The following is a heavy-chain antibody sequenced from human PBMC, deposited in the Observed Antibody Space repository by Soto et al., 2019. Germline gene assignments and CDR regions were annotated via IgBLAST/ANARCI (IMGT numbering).Heavy chain of an antibody. CDR1: GGSISSYY. CDR3: ARADCGGDCPLGYYYGMDV. CDR2: IYTSWST. J-gene: IGHJ6*02. V-gene: IGHV4-4*07. Sequence: SETLSLTCTVSGGSISSYYWSWIRQPAGQGLALIGRIYTSWSTNYNPSLKRRVTMSVHTSKNQFSLKLSSVTAADTAVYYCARADCGGDCPLGYYYGMDVWGQGTTVTVS. D-gene: IGHD2-21*02.